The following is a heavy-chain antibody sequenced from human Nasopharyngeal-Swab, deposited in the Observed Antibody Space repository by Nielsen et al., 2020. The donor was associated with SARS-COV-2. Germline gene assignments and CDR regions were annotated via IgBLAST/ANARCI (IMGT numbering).Heavy chain of an antibody. V-gene: IGHV1-46*01. CDR1: GYTFTSYY. Sequence: ASVKVSCKASGYTFTSYYMHWVRQAPGQGLEWMGIINPSGGSTSYAQKFQGRVTMTRDTSTSTVYMELSSLRSEDTVVYYCAREQLRDDAFDIWGQGTMVTVSS. CDR3: AREQLRDDAFDI. CDR2: INPSGGST. D-gene: IGHD1-1*01. J-gene: IGHJ3*02.